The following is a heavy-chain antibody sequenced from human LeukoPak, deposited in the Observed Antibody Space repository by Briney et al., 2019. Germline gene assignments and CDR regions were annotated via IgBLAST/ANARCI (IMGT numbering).Heavy chain of an antibody. Sequence: PSETLSLTCTVSGGSISSYYWSWLRQPPGKGLEWVGYIYYSGSTNYNPSLKSRVTTSVDTSKNQFSLKLSSVTAADTAVYYCARGYYGRVDAFDIWGQGTMVTVSS. CDR3: ARGYYGRVDAFDI. D-gene: IGHD4-17*01. J-gene: IGHJ3*02. CDR2: IYYSGST. CDR1: GGSISSYY. V-gene: IGHV4-59*01.